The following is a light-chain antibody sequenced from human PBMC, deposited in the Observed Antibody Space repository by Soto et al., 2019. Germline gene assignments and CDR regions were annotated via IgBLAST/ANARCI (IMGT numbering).Light chain of an antibody. CDR1: QSVSRY. CDR2: GAS. J-gene: IGKJ2*01. CDR3: QQFDTSPYT. V-gene: IGKV3-20*01. Sequence: VLTQSPGTLSLSPGERATLSCRASQSVSRYFVWYQQQPGQAPRLLIYGASSRASGIPDRFSGSGPGTDFTLTINRLGPVDSAVYYCQQFDTSPYTFGQGTTLEIK.